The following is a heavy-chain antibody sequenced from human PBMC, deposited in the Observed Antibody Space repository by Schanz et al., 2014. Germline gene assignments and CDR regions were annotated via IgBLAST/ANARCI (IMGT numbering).Heavy chain of an antibody. Sequence: QVQLVQSGGEVKTPGASMKVSCKASGNTLSAYYIHWIRQAPGQGLEWMGWIDPNSGGTNYAQKFQGRVTMTSDTSITTVYMEVNSLTSDDTAVFYCARTASHDVWRGYIPHYAFDLWGQGTVVIVSS. CDR3: ARTASHDVWRGYIPHYAFDL. J-gene: IGHJ3*01. V-gene: IGHV1-2*02. D-gene: IGHD3-3*01. CDR2: IDPNSGGT. CDR1: GNTLSAYY.